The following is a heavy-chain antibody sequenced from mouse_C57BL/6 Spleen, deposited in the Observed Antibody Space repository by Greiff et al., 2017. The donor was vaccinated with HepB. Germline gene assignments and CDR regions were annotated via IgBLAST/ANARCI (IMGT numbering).Heavy chain of an antibody. CDR3: ARDYYGSSPLDY. D-gene: IGHD1-1*01. V-gene: IGHV1-61*01. CDR2: IYPSDSET. CDR1: GYTFTSYW. Sequence: VQLQQPGAELVRPGSSVKLSCKASGYTFTSYWMDWVEQRPGQGLEWIGNIYPSDSETHYNQKFKDKATLTVDKSSSTAYMQLSSLTSEDSAVYYCARDYYGSSPLDYWGQGTTLTVSS. J-gene: IGHJ2*01.